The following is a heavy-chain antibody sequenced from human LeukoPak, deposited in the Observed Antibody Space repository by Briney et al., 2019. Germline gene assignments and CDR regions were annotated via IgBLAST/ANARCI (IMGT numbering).Heavy chain of an antibody. J-gene: IGHJ4*02. CDR1: GFTFSDYD. V-gene: IGHV3-11*04. Sequence: GGSLRLSCAASGFTFSDYDMSWVRQAPGKGLDWISYITSGSYTINYADSVRGRFTISRDNAKNSVYLQMNSLRAEDTAVYYCAREGAYYDFWSGYPYYFDYWGQGTLVTVSS. CDR2: ITSGSYTI. CDR3: AREGAYYDFWSGYPYYFDY. D-gene: IGHD3-3*01.